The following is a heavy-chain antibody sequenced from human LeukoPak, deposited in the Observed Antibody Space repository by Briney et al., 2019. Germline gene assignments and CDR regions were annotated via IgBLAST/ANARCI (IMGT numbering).Heavy chain of an antibody. CDR3: AKANGYCSSTSCYYFWYFQH. V-gene: IGHV3-23*01. CDR1: GFTFSSYA. J-gene: IGHJ1*01. CDR2: ISGSGGST. Sequence: GASLRLSCAASGFTFSSYAMSWVRQATGKGLEGVSGISGSGGSTYYADSAKGRVTISRDNSKNTLYLQMNSLRAEDTAVYYCAKANGYCSSTSCYYFWYFQHWGQGTLVTVSS. D-gene: IGHD2-2*01.